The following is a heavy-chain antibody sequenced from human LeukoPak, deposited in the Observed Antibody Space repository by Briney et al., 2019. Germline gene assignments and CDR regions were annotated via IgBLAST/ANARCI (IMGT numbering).Heavy chain of an antibody. D-gene: IGHD2-15*01. J-gene: IGHJ4*02. CDR1: GYSVTSYW. Sequence: VESLKISCKGSGYSVTSYWISWVRQMPGKGLEWMGRIDPSDSYTNYSPSFQGHVTISADKSISTAYLQWSSLKASDTAMYYCARHVGGCSGGSCYSKQPIEYWGQGTLVTVSS. V-gene: IGHV5-10-1*01. CDR3: ARHVGGCSGGSCYSKQPIEY. CDR2: IDPSDSYT.